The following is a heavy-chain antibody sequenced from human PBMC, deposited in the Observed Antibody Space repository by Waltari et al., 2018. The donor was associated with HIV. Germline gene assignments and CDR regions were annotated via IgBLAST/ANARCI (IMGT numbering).Heavy chain of an antibody. J-gene: IGHJ4*02. D-gene: IGHD6-19*01. CDR1: GYTFTSYD. Sequence: QVQLVQSGAEVKKPGSSVKVSCKASGYTFTSYDINWVRQATGQGLEWMGWMNPNSGNTGYAQKFQGRVTMTRNTSINTAYMELSSLRSEDTAVYYCARVPYSSGWYGDNIDYWGQGTLVIVSS. CDR3: ARVPYSSGWYGDNIDY. V-gene: IGHV1-8*01. CDR2: MNPNSGNT.